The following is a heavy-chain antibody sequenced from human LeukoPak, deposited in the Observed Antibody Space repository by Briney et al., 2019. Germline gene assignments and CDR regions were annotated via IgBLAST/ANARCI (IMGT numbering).Heavy chain of an antibody. CDR3: ARHIVATIEDWFDP. CDR1: GGTFSSYA. Sequence: ASVKVSCKASGGTFSSYAISWVRQAPGQGLEWMGGIIPIFGTANYAQKFQGRVTITTDESTSTAYMELSSLRSDDTAVYYCARHIVATIEDWFDPWAREPWSPSPQ. V-gene: IGHV1-69*05. J-gene: IGHJ5*02. CDR2: IIPIFGTA. D-gene: IGHD5-12*01.